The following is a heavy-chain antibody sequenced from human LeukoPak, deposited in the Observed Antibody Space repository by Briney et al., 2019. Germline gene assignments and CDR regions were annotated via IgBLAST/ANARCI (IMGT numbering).Heavy chain of an antibody. J-gene: IGHJ5*02. Sequence: GGSLRLSCAASGFTFSSYWMHWVRQAPGKGLVWVSRINRDGRSTSYADSVTGRFTISRDNSKNTLYLQMNSLRADDTAVYYCARVGKAARSEWFDPWGQGTLVTVSS. V-gene: IGHV3-74*01. CDR2: INRDGRST. CDR1: GFTFSSYW. CDR3: ARVGKAARSEWFDP. D-gene: IGHD6-6*01.